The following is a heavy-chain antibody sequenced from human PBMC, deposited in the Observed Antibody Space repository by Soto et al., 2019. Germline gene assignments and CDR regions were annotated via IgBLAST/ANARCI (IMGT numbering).Heavy chain of an antibody. CDR2: IWYDGSNK. V-gene: IGHV3-33*01. CDR3: ARAPGRDGYYFDY. D-gene: IGHD2-15*01. Sequence: PGGSLRLSCAASGFTFSSYGMHWVRQAPGKGLEWVAVIWYDGSNKYYADSVKGRFTISRDNSKNTLYLQMNSLRAEDTAVYYCARAPGRDGYYFDYWGQGTLVTVSS. J-gene: IGHJ4*02. CDR1: GFTFSSYG.